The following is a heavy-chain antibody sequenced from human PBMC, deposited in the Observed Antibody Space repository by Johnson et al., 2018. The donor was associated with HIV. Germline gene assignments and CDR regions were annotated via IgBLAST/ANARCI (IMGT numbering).Heavy chain of an antibody. CDR1: GFTFSSYG. D-gene: IGHD6-13*01. CDR3: ATKRVAAAPHDAFDI. Sequence: QVQLVESGGGVVQPGRSLRLSCAASGFTFSSYGMHWVRQAPGKGLEWGAVIWYDGSNKYYADSVKGRFTISRDKSKNTLYLQMNSLRAEDTAVYYCATKRVAAAPHDAFDIWGQGTMVTVSS. J-gene: IGHJ3*02. V-gene: IGHV3-33*01. CDR2: IWYDGSNK.